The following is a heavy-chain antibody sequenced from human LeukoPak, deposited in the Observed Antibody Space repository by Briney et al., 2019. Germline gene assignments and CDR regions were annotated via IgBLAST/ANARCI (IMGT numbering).Heavy chain of an antibody. J-gene: IGHJ3*02. CDR3: TPINFYDFWSRYYVRVGAFDI. D-gene: IGHD3-3*01. CDR2: IKSKTDGGTT. CDR1: GFTFSNAW. V-gene: IGHV3-15*01. Sequence: GGSLRLSCAASGFTFSNAWMSWVRQAPGKGLEWVGRIKSKTDGGTTDYAAPVKGRFTISRDDSKNTLYLQMNSLKTEDTAVYYCTPINFYDFWSRYYVRVGAFDIWGQGTMVPVSS.